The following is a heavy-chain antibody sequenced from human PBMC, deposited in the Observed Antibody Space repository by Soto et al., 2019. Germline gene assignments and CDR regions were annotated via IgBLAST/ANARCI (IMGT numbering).Heavy chain of an antibody. Sequence: PSETLSLTCTVSGGSISSYYWSWIRQPPGKGLEWIGYIYYSGSTNYNPSLKSRVTISVDTSKNQFSLKLSSVTAADTAVYYCAREGYSGYDLYCFDYWGQGTLVTVSS. CDR3: AREGYSGYDLYCFDY. CDR2: IYYSGST. J-gene: IGHJ4*02. CDR1: GGSISSYY. V-gene: IGHV4-59*01. D-gene: IGHD5-12*01.